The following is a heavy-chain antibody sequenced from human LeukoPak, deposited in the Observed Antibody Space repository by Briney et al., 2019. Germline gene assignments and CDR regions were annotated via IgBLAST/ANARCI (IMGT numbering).Heavy chain of an antibody. CDR1: GFTFSSYS. V-gene: IGHV3-21*01. CDR3: ARVLYRSSWSPNY. Sequence: GGSLRLSCAASGFTFSSYSMNWVRQAPGKGLEWVSSISSSSSYIYYADSVKGRFTISRDNAKNSLYLQMNSLRAEDTAVYYCARVLYRSSWSPNYWGQGTLVTVSS. CDR2: ISSSSSYI. D-gene: IGHD6-13*01. J-gene: IGHJ4*02.